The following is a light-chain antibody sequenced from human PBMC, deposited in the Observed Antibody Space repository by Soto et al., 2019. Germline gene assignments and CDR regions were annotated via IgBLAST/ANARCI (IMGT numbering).Light chain of an antibody. J-gene: IGLJ2*01. V-gene: IGLV2-8*01. CDR1: SSDIGASKY. CDR2: EVY. CDR3: SSYAGTNNLI. Sequence: QSALTQPPSASGSPGQSVTLSCTGTSSDIGASKYVSWYQHHPGKAPKFIIYEVYNRPSGVPDRFSGSKSGNTASLIVSRLQAEDEAIYYCSSYAGTNNLIFGSGTKLTV.